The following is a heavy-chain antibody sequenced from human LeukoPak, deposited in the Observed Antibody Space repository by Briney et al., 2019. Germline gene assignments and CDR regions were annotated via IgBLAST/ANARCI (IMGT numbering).Heavy chain of an antibody. CDR2: ISSSGSTI. Sequence: GGSLRLSCAASGFTFSDYYMSWIRQAPGKGLEWVSYISSSGSTIYYADSVKGRFTISRDNAKNSLYLQMNSLRAEDTAVYYCASPDYYDSSGYYGHWGQGTLVTVSS. J-gene: IGHJ4*02. CDR3: ASPDYYDSSGYYGH. D-gene: IGHD3-22*01. V-gene: IGHV3-11*01. CDR1: GFTFSDYY.